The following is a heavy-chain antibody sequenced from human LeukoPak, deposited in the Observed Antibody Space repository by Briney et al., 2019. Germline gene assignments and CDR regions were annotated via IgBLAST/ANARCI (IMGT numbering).Heavy chain of an antibody. J-gene: IGHJ5*02. D-gene: IGHD3-3*01. CDR3: AKDSLFLEWSEQGWFDP. CDR1: GFTFNNYG. Sequence: PGGSLRLSCVVSGFTFNNYGMHWVRQAPGKGREWVAFIRYDGGNTDCADSVKGRLTISRDNSKNTLYLQMNSLRVEDTAVYYCAKDSLFLEWSEQGWFDPWGQGTLVTVSS. V-gene: IGHV3-30*02. CDR2: IRYDGGNT.